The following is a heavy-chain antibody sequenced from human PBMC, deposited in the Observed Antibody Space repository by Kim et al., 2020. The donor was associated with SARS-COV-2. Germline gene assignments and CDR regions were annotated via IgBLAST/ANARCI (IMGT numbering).Heavy chain of an antibody. Sequence: YATAYAASVKGRFTISRDDSKNTAHLQMNSLKTEDTAVYYCTRHSATFDPWGQGTLVTVSS. D-gene: IGHD1-26*01. CDR3: TRHSATFDP. V-gene: IGHV3-73*01. CDR2: YAT. J-gene: IGHJ5*02.